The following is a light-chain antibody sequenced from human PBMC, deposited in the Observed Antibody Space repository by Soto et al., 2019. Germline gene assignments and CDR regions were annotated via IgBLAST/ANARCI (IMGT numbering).Light chain of an antibody. V-gene: IGLV4-60*03. CDR3: ETWGSDIWV. CDR1: SGNSDDL. Sequence: QLVLTQSSSASASLGSSVKLTCTLSSGNSDDLIAWHQQQPGKAPRYMMKVEGSGNYNRGSGVPDRFSGSTSGAARYLTISNLQPEDEADYYCETWGSDIWVFGGGTKLTVL. CDR2: VEGSGNY. J-gene: IGLJ3*02.